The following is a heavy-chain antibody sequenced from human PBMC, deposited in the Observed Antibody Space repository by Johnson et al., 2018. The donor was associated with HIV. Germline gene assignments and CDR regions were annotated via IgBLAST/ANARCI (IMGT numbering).Heavy chain of an antibody. Sequence: QVQLVESGGGVVQPGRSLRLSCAASGFTFSSYAMHWVRQAPGKGLEWVAVISYDGSNKYYADSVKGRFTISRDNSKNTLYLKMNSLRAEDTAVYYCARDAPDSGSYHAFDIWGQGTTVTVSS. CDR1: GFTFSSYA. V-gene: IGHV3-30*04. J-gene: IGHJ3*02. CDR2: ISYDGSNK. D-gene: IGHD1-26*01. CDR3: ARDAPDSGSYHAFDI.